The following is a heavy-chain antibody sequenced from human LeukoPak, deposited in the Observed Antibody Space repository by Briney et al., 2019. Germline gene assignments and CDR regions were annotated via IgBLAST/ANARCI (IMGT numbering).Heavy chain of an antibody. J-gene: IGHJ4*02. Sequence: GGSLRLSCAASGFTFSHYWMTWVRQAPGKGLEWVANIKQDGSEQFYVDSVKGRFTISRDNAKNSLYLQMNSLRVEDTAVYYCARDRCSSTSCFYDYWGQGTLVTVSS. CDR3: ARDRCSSTSCFYDY. V-gene: IGHV3-7*01. CDR2: IKQDGSEQ. CDR1: GFTFSHYW. D-gene: IGHD2-2*01.